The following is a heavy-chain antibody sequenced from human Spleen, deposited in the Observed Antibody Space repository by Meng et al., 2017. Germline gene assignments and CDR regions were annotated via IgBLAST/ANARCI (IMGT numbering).Heavy chain of an antibody. CDR1: GYTFRTFG. CDR2: ISTYNGNT. J-gene: IGHJ4*02. V-gene: IGHV1-18*04. CDR3: ATRGNPYLNC. Sequence: QVQLVQSGAEVKKPGASVKVSCKASGYTFRTFGITWVRQAPGQGLEWMGWISTYNGNTNYAQKFQGRITMTTDTFTSTAYMELRNLRSDDTAVYYCATRGNPYLNCWGQGTLVTVSS.